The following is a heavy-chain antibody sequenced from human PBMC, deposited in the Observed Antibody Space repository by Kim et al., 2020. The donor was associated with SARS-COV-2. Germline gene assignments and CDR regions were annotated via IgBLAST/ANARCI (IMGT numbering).Heavy chain of an antibody. CDR1: GGSISSGGYY. D-gene: IGHD5-12*01. J-gene: IGHJ4*02. CDR2: IYYSGST. CDR3: ARGSRERWLQFGIFDY. V-gene: IGHV4-31*03. Sequence: SETLSLTCTVSGGSISSGGYYWSWIRQHPGKGLEWIGYIYYSGSTYYNPSLKSRVTISVDTSKNQFSLKLSSVTAADTAVYYCARGSRERWLQFGIFDYWGQGTLVTVSS.